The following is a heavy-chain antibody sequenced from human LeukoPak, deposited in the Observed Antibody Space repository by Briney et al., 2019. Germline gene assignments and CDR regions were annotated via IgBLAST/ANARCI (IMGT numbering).Heavy chain of an antibody. Sequence: GGSLRLSCAASGFTFSSYAMHWVRQAPGKGLEWVAVISYDGSNKYYADSVKGRFTISRDNSKNTLYLQMNSLRAEDTAVYYCARDSSGDGSYRGDWFDPWGQGTLVTVSS. CDR1: GFTFSSYA. J-gene: IGHJ5*02. V-gene: IGHV3-30*04. CDR3: ARDSSGDGSYRGDWFDP. CDR2: ISYDGSNK. D-gene: IGHD1-26*01.